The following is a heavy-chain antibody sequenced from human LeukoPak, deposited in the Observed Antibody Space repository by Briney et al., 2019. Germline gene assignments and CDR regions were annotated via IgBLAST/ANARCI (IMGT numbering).Heavy chain of an antibody. Sequence: SVKVSCKVSGYTFTGYYMHWVRQAPGQGLEWMGGIIPIFGTANYAQKFQGRVTITTDESTSTAYMELSSLRSEDTAVYYCARVRDPKYYYYYMDVWGKGTTVTVSS. J-gene: IGHJ6*03. CDR1: GYTFTGYY. V-gene: IGHV1-69*05. CDR2: IIPIFGTA. CDR3: ARVRDPKYYYYYMDV.